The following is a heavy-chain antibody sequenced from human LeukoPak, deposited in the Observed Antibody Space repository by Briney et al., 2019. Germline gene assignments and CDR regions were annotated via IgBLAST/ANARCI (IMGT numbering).Heavy chain of an antibody. CDR3: ARAAAGVVPAAIAWFDP. J-gene: IGHJ5*02. CDR1: GGTFSSYA. CDR2: IIPIFGTA. D-gene: IGHD2-2*01. V-gene: IGHV1-69*05. Sequence: GSSVKVSCKASGGTFSSYAISWVRQAPGQGLEWMGGIIPIFGTANYAQKFQGRATITTDESTSTAYMELSSLRSEDTAVYYCARAAAGVVPAAIAWFDPWGQGTLVTVSS.